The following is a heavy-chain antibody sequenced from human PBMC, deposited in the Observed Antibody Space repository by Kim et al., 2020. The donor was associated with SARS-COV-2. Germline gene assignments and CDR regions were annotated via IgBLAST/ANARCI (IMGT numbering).Heavy chain of an antibody. D-gene: IGHD3-10*01. J-gene: IGHJ6*02. CDR2: INAGNGNT. V-gene: IGHV1-3*01. CDR3: ARELYYYGSGRRGHYYGMDV. CDR1: GYTFTSYA. Sequence: ASVKVSCKASGYTFTSYAMHWVRQAPGQRLEWMGWINAGNGNTKYSQKFQGRVTITRDTSASTAYMELSSLRSEDTAVYYCARELYYYGSGRRGHYYGMDVWGQGTTVTVSS.